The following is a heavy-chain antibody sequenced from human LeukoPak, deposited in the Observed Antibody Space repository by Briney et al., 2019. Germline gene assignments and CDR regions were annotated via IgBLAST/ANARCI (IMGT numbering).Heavy chain of an antibody. CDR1: GFTFSSYG. CDR3: AKRRGLELLYYYYMDV. V-gene: IGHV3-23*01. D-gene: IGHD1-7*01. Sequence: GGSLRLSCAASGFTFSSYGMGWVRQAPGKGLEWVSSISGGGETTYYADSVKGRFPISRDNSKNTLYLQMNSLRAEDTAVYYCAKRRGLELLYYYYMDVWGKGTTVTVSS. J-gene: IGHJ6*03. CDR2: ISGGGETT.